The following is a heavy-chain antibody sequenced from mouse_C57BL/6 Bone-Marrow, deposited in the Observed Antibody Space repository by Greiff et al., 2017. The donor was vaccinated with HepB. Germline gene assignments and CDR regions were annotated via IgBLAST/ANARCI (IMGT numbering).Heavy chain of an antibody. Sequence: EVKLVESVAELVRPGASVKLSCTASGFNIKNTYMHWVKQRPEQGLEWIGRIDPANGNTKYAPKFQGKATITADTSSNTAYLQLSSLTSEDTAIYYCARKGITTVVPSMDYWGQGTSVTVSS. D-gene: IGHD1-1*01. CDR2: IDPANGNT. CDR3: ARKGITTVVPSMDY. V-gene: IGHV14-3*01. CDR1: GFNIKNTY. J-gene: IGHJ4*01.